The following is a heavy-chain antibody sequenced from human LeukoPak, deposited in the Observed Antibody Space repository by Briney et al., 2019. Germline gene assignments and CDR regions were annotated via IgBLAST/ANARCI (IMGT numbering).Heavy chain of an antibody. CDR2: IYHSGST. V-gene: IGHV4-4*02. CDR1: GGSITSYNW. D-gene: IGHD3-22*01. J-gene: IGHJ4*02. Sequence: PSETLSLTCAVSGGSITSYNWWSWVRQPPGKGLEWIGEIYHSGSTYYNPSLKSRVTISVDTSKNQFSLKLSSVTAADTAVYYCARAYYDSSGLTPDYWGQGTLVTVSS. CDR3: ARAYYDSSGLTPDY.